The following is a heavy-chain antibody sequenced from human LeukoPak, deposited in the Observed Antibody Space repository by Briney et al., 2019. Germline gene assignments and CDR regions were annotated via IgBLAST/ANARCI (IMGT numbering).Heavy chain of an antibody. J-gene: IGHJ4*02. V-gene: IGHV3-23*01. D-gene: IGHD3-22*01. CDR2: ISRSGGNT. CDR1: GFTFSSYA. CDR3: AKGGIVVVTDDY. Sequence: PGGSLRLSCAASGFTFSSYAMSWVRQAPGKGLEWVSSISRSGGNTYYADSVKGRFTISRDNSKNTLYLQMNSLRAEDTAVYYCAKGGIVVVTDDYWGQGTLVTVSS.